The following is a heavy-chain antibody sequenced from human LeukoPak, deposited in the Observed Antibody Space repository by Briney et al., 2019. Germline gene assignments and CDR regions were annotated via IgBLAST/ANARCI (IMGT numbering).Heavy chain of an antibody. CDR3: ARDRSGSYSTRYFDL. CDR2: IGTAGDT. V-gene: IGHV3-13*01. Sequence: PGGSLRLSCAASGFTFSSYDMHWVRQATGKGLEWVSAIGTAGDTYYPGSVKGRFTISRENAKNSLYLQMNSLRAGDTAVYYCARDRSGSYSTRYFDLWGRGTLVTVSS. D-gene: IGHD1-26*01. J-gene: IGHJ2*01. CDR1: GFTFSSYD.